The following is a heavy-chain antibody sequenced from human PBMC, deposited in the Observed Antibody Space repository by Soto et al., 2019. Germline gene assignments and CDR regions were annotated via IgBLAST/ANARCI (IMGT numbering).Heavy chain of an antibody. CDR2: IYYTGTT. D-gene: IGHD2-15*01. CDR3: ARIFGSFDDHFED. CDR1: GGSITIDNYY. V-gene: IGHV4-39*01. J-gene: IGHJ1*01. Sequence: QLQLQESGPGLVKPSETLSLTCSVSGGSITIDNYYWGWIRQPPGKALEWIATIYYTGTTYYSPPLKTRATISMDTSKNQFSLRLTSVTAADTAVYYCARIFGSFDDHFEDWVQGVLVTVSS.